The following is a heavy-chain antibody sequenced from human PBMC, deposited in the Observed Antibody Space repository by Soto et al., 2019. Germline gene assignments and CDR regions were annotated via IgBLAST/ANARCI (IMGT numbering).Heavy chain of an antibody. J-gene: IGHJ6*02. CDR1: GGSFSGYY. Sequence: PSETLSLTCAVYGGSFSGYYWSWIRQPPGKGLGWIGEINHSGSTNYNPSLKSRVTISVDTSKNQFSLKLSSVTAADTAVYYCARAHGGYYYYGMDVWGQGTTVTVSS. V-gene: IGHV4-34*01. CDR2: INHSGST. CDR3: ARAHGGYYYYGMDV. D-gene: IGHD3-10*01.